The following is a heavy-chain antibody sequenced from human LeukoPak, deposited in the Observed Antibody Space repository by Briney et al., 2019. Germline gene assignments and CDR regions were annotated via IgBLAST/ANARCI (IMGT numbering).Heavy chain of an antibody. CDR3: VRISTAAAGSDY. CDR1: GFTFSSYW. J-gene: IGHJ4*02. V-gene: IGHV3-7*01. Sequence: GGSLRLSCAASGFTFSSYWMTWVRQAPGKGLEWVANIKQDGSEQYYVDSVKGRFAISRDNAKNSLYLQMNSLRVEDTAVYYCVRISTAAAGSDYWGQGTLVTVSS. CDR2: IKQDGSEQ. D-gene: IGHD6-13*01.